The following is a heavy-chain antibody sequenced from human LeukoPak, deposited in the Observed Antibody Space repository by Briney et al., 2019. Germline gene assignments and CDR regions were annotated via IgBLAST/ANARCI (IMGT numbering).Heavy chain of an antibody. Sequence: ASLKVSCRASGYTFTDYYIHWVRQAPGQGLEWMGWLNPASGTIKYAQKFQGRVSMTRDTSITTAYMEVNRLRSDDTAVYYCAGRGIVGAKGDAFDIWGQGTMVTVSS. D-gene: IGHD1-26*01. CDR2: LNPASGTI. J-gene: IGHJ3*02. CDR3: AGRGIVGAKGDAFDI. CDR1: GYTFTDYY. V-gene: IGHV1-2*02.